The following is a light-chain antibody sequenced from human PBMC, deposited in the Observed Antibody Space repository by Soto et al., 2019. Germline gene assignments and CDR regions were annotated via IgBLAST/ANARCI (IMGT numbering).Light chain of an antibody. CDR1: QSVSSSY. J-gene: IGKJ4*01. V-gene: IGKV3-20*01. CDR3: QQYGSSPLT. CDR2: GTS. Sequence: EIVLTQSPGTLSLSPGERATLSCRASQSVSSSYLAWYQQKPGQAPRLLISGTSNRATGIPDRFSGRWSGTDFTLAISRLEPEDFAVYYCQQYGSSPLTFGGGTKVEIK.